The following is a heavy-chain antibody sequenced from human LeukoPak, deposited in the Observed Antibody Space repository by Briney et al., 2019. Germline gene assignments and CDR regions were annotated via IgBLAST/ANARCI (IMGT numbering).Heavy chain of an antibody. CDR3: AASVRRDGYM. J-gene: IGHJ4*02. CDR1: GFTVSTSSDY. Sequence: PGGSLRLSCAASGFTVSTSSDYMTWVRQAPGKGLEWVSLIYPGGSTYYADSVKGRFTISRDSSKNTLSLHMTTLRADDTAMYYCAASVRRDGYMWGQGTLVTVSS. D-gene: IGHD5-24*01. V-gene: IGHV3-53*01. CDR2: IYPGGST.